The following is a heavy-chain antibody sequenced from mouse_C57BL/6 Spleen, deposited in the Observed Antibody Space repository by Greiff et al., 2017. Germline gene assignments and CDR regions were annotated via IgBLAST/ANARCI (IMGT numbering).Heavy chain of an antibody. D-gene: IGHD2-3*01. V-gene: IGHV1-9*01. CDR2: ILPRSGST. CDR3: ARKRGDGYLFAY. Sequence: QVQLQQSGAELMKPGASVKLSCKATGYTFTGYWIEWVKQRPGHGLEWIGEILPRSGSTNYNEKFKGKATFTADTSSSTAYMQLSSLTTEDSAIYYCARKRGDGYLFAYWGQGTLVTVSA. J-gene: IGHJ3*01. CDR1: GYTFTGYW.